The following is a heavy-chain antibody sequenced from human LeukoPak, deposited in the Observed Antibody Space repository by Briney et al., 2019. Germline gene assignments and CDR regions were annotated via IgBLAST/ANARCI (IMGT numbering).Heavy chain of an antibody. V-gene: IGHV3-66*02. Sequence: GGSLRLSCAASGFTVSSNYMGWVRQARGKGLEWVSVIYSGGSTYYADSVKGRFTISRDNSKNTLYLQMNSLRAEDTAVYYCARVGDTAMVVDAFDIWGQGTMVTVSS. D-gene: IGHD5-18*01. CDR2: IYSGGST. CDR3: ARVGDTAMVVDAFDI. CDR1: GFTVSSNY. J-gene: IGHJ3*02.